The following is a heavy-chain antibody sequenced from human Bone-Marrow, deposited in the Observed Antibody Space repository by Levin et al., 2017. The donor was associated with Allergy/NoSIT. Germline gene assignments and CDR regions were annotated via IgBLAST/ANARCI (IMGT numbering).Heavy chain of an antibody. CDR2: IYYRGST. V-gene: IGHV4-31*03. J-gene: IGHJ4*02. D-gene: IGHD4-17*01. CDR1: GGSISSGGYY. CDR3: AGHLMTTVTDVDH. Sequence: SETLSLTCTVSGGSISSGGYYWSWIRHHPGKGLEWIGYIYYRGSTHYNPSLESRVTMSVDTSKNQFSLKLNSVTAADTAVYYGAGHLMTTVTDVDHWGQGTLVTVSS.